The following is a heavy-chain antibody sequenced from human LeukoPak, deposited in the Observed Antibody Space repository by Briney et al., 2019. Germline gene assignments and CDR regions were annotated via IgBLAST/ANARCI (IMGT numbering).Heavy chain of an antibody. CDR1: GFTFSNYA. Sequence: PGGSLRLSCAASGFTFSNYAMSWVRQAPGKGLEWVSVITRSGGTTYYADSVKGRFTITRDNSKNTLYLQMNSLRAEDTAVYYCARDRAAWYFDLWGRGTLVTVSS. CDR2: ITRSGGTT. D-gene: IGHD2-15*01. V-gene: IGHV3-23*01. CDR3: ARDRAAWYFDL. J-gene: IGHJ2*01.